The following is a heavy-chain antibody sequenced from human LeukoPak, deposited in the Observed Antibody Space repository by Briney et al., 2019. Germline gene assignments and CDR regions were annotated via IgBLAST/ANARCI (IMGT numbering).Heavy chain of an antibody. J-gene: IGHJ4*02. D-gene: IGHD6-19*01. CDR2: INPSGGST. Sequence: VASVKVSCKASGYTFTSYGISWVRQAPGQGLEWMGIINPSGGSTSYAQKFQGRVTMTRDTSTSTVYMELSSLRSEDTAVYYCATITVAGTYYFDYWGQGTLVTVSS. CDR3: ATITVAGTYYFDY. CDR1: GYTFTSYG. V-gene: IGHV1-46*01.